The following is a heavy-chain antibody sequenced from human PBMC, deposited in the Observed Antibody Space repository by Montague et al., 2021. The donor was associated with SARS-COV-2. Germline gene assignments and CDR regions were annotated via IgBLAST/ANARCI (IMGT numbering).Heavy chain of an antibody. J-gene: IGHJ4*01. CDR3: ARRRNPDY. V-gene: IGHV4-39*01. Sequence: SETLSLTCTVSGFSITSSLYYWGWIRQPPGKGLEWIGSFFYGGFTYYNPSLKSRVTIPADTSKNQFSLRLTSVTAADTAVYYCARRRNPDYWGHGTLVTVSS. CDR2: FFYGGFT. D-gene: IGHD1-14*01. CDR1: GFSITSSLYY.